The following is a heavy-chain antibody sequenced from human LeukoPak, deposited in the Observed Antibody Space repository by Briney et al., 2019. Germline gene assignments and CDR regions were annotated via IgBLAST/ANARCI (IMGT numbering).Heavy chain of an antibody. CDR2: ITPNSGGT. Sequence: GASVKVSCKASGYTFTGYYMHWVRQAPGQGLEWMGWITPNSGGTNYAQKLQGRVTMTTDTSTSTAYMELRSLRSDDTAVYYCARDGDLSMSYAERFFDYWGQGTLVTVSS. CDR1: GYTFTGYY. V-gene: IGHV1-2*02. CDR3: ARDGDLSMSYAERFFDY. J-gene: IGHJ4*02. D-gene: IGHD3-3*01.